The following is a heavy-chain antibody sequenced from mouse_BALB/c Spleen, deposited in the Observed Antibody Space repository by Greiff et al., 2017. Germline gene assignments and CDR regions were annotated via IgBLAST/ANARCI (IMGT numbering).Heavy chain of an antibody. Sequence: VQLKQSGPELVKPGASVKISCKASGYSFTGYFMNWVMQSHGNSLEWIGRINPYNGDTFYNQKFKGKATLTVDKSSRTAHMELRSLASEDSAVYDCASMWTAPYFDVWGAGTTVTVSS. CDR3: ASMWTAPYFDV. D-gene: IGHD1-2*01. CDR2: INPYNGDT. J-gene: IGHJ1*01. V-gene: IGHV1-20*02. CDR1: GYSFTGYF.